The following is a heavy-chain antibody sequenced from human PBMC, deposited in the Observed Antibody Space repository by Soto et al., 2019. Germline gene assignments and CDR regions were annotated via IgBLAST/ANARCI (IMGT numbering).Heavy chain of an antibody. Sequence: GGSLRLSCAASGFTVSSNYMSWVRQAPGKGLEWVSVIYSGGSTYYADSVKGRFTISRDNSKNTLYLQMNSLRAEDTAVYYCAREDGYRGGDAFDIWGQGTMVNVSS. CDR3: AREDGYRGGDAFDI. D-gene: IGHD5-12*01. V-gene: IGHV3-66*01. CDR2: IYSGGST. CDR1: GFTVSSNY. J-gene: IGHJ3*02.